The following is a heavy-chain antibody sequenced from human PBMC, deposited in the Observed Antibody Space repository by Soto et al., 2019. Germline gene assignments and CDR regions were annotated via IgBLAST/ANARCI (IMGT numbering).Heavy chain of an antibody. Sequence: SETLSLTCTVSGGSVSSGSYYWSWIRQPPGKGLEWIGYIYYSGSTNYNPSLKSRVTISVDTSKNQFSLKLSSVTAADTAVYCCARAGSYYYDSSGYFDYWGQGTLVTVSS. CDR3: ARAGSYYYDSSGYFDY. V-gene: IGHV4-61*01. D-gene: IGHD3-22*01. J-gene: IGHJ4*02. CDR2: IYYSGST. CDR1: GGSVSSGSYY.